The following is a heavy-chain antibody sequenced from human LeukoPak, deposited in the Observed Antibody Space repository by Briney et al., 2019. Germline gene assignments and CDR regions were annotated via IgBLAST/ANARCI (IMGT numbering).Heavy chain of an antibody. J-gene: IGHJ6*03. V-gene: IGHV4-4*07. CDR2: IYTSGST. D-gene: IGHD2-2*01. CDR1: GGSISSYY. Sequence: SETLSLTCTVSGGSISSYYWSWIRQPAGKGLEWIGRIYTSGSTNYNPSLESRVTISVDKSKNQFSLKLSSVTAADTAVYYCARAVVPAAIRSIDYYYYYMDVWGKGTTVTVSS. CDR3: ARAVVPAAIRSIDYYYYYMDV.